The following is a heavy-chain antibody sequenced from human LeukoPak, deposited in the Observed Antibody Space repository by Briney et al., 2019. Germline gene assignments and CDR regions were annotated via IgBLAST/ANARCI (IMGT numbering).Heavy chain of an antibody. Sequence: KPSETLSLTCTVSGGSISSYYWSWIRQPPGKGLEWIGYIYYSGSTNYNPSLKSRVTISVDTSKNRFSLKLSSVTAADTAVYYCARGGIQLWRSWFDPWGQGTLVTVSS. CDR3: ARGGIQLWRSWFDP. D-gene: IGHD5-18*01. J-gene: IGHJ5*02. CDR2: IYYSGST. CDR1: GGSISSYY. V-gene: IGHV4-59*01.